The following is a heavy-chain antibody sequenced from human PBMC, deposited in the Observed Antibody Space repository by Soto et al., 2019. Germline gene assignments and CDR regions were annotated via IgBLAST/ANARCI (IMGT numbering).Heavy chain of an antibody. Sequence: EVQLVESGGGLVQPGGSLRLSCAASGFTFSSYSMNWVRQAPGKGLEWVSYISSSSSTIYYADSVKGRFTISRDNAKNSLYLQMNSLRAEDTAVYYCARDLRNVAGTEYYFDYWGQGTLVTVSS. J-gene: IGHJ4*02. D-gene: IGHD6-19*01. CDR3: ARDLRNVAGTEYYFDY. CDR2: ISSSSSTI. CDR1: GFTFSSYS. V-gene: IGHV3-48*01.